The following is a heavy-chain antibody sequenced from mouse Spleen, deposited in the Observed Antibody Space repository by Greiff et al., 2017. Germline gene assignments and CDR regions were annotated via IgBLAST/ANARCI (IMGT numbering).Heavy chain of an antibody. CDR2: FHPYNDDT. CDR3: ARAYYDGSYSYFDV. CDR1: GYTFTTYP. D-gene: IGHD1-1*01. J-gene: IGHJ1*01. V-gene: IGHV1-47*01. Sequence: SGAELVKPGASVKMSCKASGYTFTTYPIEWMKQNHGKSLEWIGNFHPYNDDTKYNEKFKGKATLTVEKSSSTVYLELSRLTSDDSAVYYCARAYYDGSYSYFDVWGAGTTVTVSS.